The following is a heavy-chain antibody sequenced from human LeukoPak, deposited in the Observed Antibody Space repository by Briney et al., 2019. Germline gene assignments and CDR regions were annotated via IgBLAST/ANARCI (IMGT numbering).Heavy chain of an antibody. CDR3: ARVGLRIGGYDSPVGYDAFDI. CDR1: GYTFTSYY. V-gene: IGHV1-46*01. J-gene: IGHJ3*02. CDR2: INPSGGST. Sequence: ASVKVSCKASGYTFTSYYMHWVRQAPGQGLEWMGIINPSGGSTSYAQKFQGRVTMTRDMSTSTAYMELSSLRSEDTAVYYCARVGLRIGGYDSPVGYDAFDIWGQGTMVTVSS. D-gene: IGHD5-12*01.